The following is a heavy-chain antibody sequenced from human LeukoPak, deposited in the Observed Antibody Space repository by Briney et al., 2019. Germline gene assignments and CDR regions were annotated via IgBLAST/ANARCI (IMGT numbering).Heavy chain of an antibody. Sequence: GGSLRLSCVASGFTFSTYGMYWVRQAPGKGLEWVSGVGPSGARTYYADSVKGRFTVSRDNSKNMVFLQMNSLRAEDTAIYYCAKDDAYLQYDDWGQGTLVTVSS. CDR2: VGPSGART. V-gene: IGHV3-23*01. CDR3: AKDDAYLQYDD. CDR1: GFTFSTYG. D-gene: IGHD5-24*01. J-gene: IGHJ4*02.